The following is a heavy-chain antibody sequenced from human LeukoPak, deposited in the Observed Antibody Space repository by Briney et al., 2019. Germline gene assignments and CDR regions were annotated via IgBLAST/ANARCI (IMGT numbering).Heavy chain of an antibody. J-gene: IGHJ6*03. D-gene: IGHD2-2*02. CDR1: GGTFSSYA. CDR2: IIPIFGTA. V-gene: IGHV1-69*05. Sequence: GASVKVSCRASGGTFSSYAISWVRQAPGQGLEWMGGIIPIFGTANYAQKFQGRVTITTDESTSTAYMELSSLRSEDTAVYYCAVDCSSTSCYTGPYYCYYYMDVWGKGTTVTVSS. CDR3: AVDCSSTSCYTGPYYCYYYMDV.